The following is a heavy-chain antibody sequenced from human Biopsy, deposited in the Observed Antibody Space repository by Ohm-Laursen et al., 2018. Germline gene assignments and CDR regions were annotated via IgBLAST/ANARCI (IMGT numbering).Heavy chain of an antibody. CDR3: ARDCNGDNCGVDF. CDR1: GGTFSHFA. D-gene: IGHD2-15*01. CDR2: TIPLIGLT. J-gene: IGHJ4*02. V-gene: IGHV1-69*04. Sequence: SSVKVSCQASGGTFSHFAINWVRQAPGQGLECTGRTIPLIGLTNYAQKFQGRVTITADKFTNTVYMELSSLRSDDTAVYFCARDCNGDNCGVDFWGQGTLVTVS.